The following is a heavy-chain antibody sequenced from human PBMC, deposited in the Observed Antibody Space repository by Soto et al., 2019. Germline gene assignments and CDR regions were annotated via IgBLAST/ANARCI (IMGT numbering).Heavy chain of an antibody. CDR3: ARHPERIVKIGWFDP. J-gene: IGHJ5*02. CDR2: ISSSSRTI. V-gene: IGHV3-48*01. D-gene: IGHD1-26*01. Sequence: EVQLVESGGGLVQPGGSLRLSCAASGFTFSSYSMNWVRQAPGKGLEWVSYISSSSRTIYYADSVKGRFTISRDNAKNSLSLQMTSLRAADTPVYYCARHPERIVKIGWFDPWGQGPLVTVSS. CDR1: GFTFSSYS.